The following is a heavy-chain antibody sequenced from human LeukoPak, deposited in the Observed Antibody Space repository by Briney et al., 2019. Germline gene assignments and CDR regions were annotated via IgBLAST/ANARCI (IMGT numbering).Heavy chain of an antibody. CDR3: ARDRGVYGSADY. Sequence: GASVKVSCKASGYTYTSYGISCVRQAPGQGLEWMGLISAYNGNTNYAQKLQGRVTMTTDTSTSTAYMELRSLRSDDTAVYYCARDRGVYGSADYWGQGTLVTVSS. D-gene: IGHD3-10*01. CDR2: ISAYNGNT. J-gene: IGHJ4*02. CDR1: GYTYTSYG. V-gene: IGHV1-18*01.